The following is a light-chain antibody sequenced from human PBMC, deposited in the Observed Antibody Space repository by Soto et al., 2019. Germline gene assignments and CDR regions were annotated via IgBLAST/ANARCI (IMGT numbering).Light chain of an antibody. CDR3: QQYKNWPPIT. J-gene: IGKJ5*01. Sequence: EIVLTQSPCTLSLSPGERATLSCRASQSVSSNLSWYQQKPGQAPRLLIYGASTRATGIPARFSGSGSGTEFTLTISSLQSEDFAVYYCQQYKNWPPITFGQGTRLEIK. V-gene: IGKV3-15*01. CDR2: GAS. CDR1: QSVSSN.